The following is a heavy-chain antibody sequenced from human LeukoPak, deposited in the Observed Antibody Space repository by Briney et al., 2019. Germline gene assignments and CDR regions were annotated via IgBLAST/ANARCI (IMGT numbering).Heavy chain of an antibody. V-gene: IGHV1-69*05. CDR3: ASYTYYYDSSGYYRGGPYYYYYMDV. J-gene: IGHJ6*03. D-gene: IGHD3-22*01. CDR1: GGTFSSYA. Sequence: SVKVSCKASGGTFSSYAISWVRQAPGQGLGWMGGIIPIFGTANYAQKFQGRVTITTDESTSTAYMELSSLRSEDTAVYYCASYTYYYDSSGYYRGGPYYYYYMDVWGKGTTVTVSS. CDR2: IIPIFGTA.